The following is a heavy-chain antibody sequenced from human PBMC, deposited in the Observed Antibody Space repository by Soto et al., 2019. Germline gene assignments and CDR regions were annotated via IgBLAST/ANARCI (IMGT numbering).Heavy chain of an antibody. V-gene: IGHV4-39*07. Sequence: SETLSLTCTVSGGSISSSSYYWGWIRQPPGKGLEWIGSIYYSGSTYYNPSLKSRVTISVDTSKNQFSLKLSSVTAADTAVYYCANAPYYYYYGMDVWGQGTTVTVSS. CDR1: GGSISSSSYY. CDR3: ANAPYYYYYGMDV. CDR2: IYYSGST. J-gene: IGHJ6*02.